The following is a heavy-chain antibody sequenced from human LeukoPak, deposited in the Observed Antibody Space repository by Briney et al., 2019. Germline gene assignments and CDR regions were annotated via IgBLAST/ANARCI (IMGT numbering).Heavy chain of an antibody. Sequence: ASVKVSCKASGYTFTGYYMHWVRQAPRQGLEWMGWINPNSGGTNYAQKFQGRVTMTRDTSISTAYMELSRLRSDDTAVYYCASGFFHSSGYHDYWGQGTLVTVSS. D-gene: IGHD3-22*01. V-gene: IGHV1-2*02. J-gene: IGHJ4*02. CDR1: GYTFTGYY. CDR2: INPNSGGT. CDR3: ASGFFHSSGYHDY.